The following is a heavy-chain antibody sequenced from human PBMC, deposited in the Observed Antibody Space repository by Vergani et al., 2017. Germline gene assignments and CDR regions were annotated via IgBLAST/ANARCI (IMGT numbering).Heavy chain of an antibody. D-gene: IGHD5-24*01. CDR2: IYYTGTT. Sequence: QLQLQESGPGLVKPSETLSLTCTVSGVSIGSNSYYWGWIRQPPGKGLEWIGTIYYTGTTYYNEAHKSRLTISVDTSKNQFSLNLTSVTAADTAVYYCTRHGRDGWAGYFQHWGQGTLVTASS. CDR3: TRHGRDGWAGYFQH. V-gene: IGHV4-39*01. J-gene: IGHJ1*01. CDR1: GVSIGSNSYY.